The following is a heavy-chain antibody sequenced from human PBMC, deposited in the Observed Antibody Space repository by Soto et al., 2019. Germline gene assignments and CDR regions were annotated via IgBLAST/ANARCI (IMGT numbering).Heavy chain of an antibody. Sequence: SETLSLTCTVSGGSISSSSYYWGWIRQPPGKGLEWIGSIYYSGSTYYNPSLKSRVTISVDTSKNQFSLKLSSVTAADTAVYYCARGNYDILTGYPGPDYWGQGTLVTVSS. D-gene: IGHD3-9*01. CDR2: IYYSGST. CDR1: GGSISSSSYY. CDR3: ARGNYDILTGYPGPDY. V-gene: IGHV4-39*01. J-gene: IGHJ4*02.